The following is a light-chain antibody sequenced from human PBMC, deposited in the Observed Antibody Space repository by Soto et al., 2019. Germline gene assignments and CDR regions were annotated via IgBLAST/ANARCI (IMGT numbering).Light chain of an antibody. Sequence: DIQMTQSPSSLSASVGDRVTITCRASQDIRNDLGWFQQKPGKAPKRLIYIASSLQSGVQSRFRGSGSGTEFPLKISSLQPEDYATYSCLQHNDYPPPFGQGTKVEI. V-gene: IGKV1-17*01. CDR3: LQHNDYPPP. CDR2: IAS. CDR1: QDIRND. J-gene: IGKJ1*01.